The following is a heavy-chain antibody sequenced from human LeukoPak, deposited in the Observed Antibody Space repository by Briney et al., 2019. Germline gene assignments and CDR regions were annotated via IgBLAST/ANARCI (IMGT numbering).Heavy chain of an antibody. D-gene: IGHD3-22*01. CDR3: ARVCITMIPPHDAFDI. CDR2: INPNGGGT. V-gene: IGHV1-2*06. J-gene: IGHJ3*02. Sequence: ASVKVSCKASGYTFTGYYMHWVRQAPGQGLEWMGRINPNGGGTNYAQKFQGRVTMTRDTSISTAYMELSRLRSDDTAVYYCARVCITMIPPHDAFDIWGQGTMVTVSS. CDR1: GYTFTGYY.